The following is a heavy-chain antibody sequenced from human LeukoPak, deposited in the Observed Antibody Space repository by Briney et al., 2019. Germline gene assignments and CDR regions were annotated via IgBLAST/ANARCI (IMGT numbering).Heavy chain of an antibody. J-gene: IGHJ4*02. Sequence: GGSLRLSCAASGSTFSSYSMNWVRQAPGKRLEWVSYISSSSSTIYYADSVKGRFTISRDNAKSSLYLQMNSLRDEDTAVYYCASQASKPYYYGSDNWGQGTLVTVSS. D-gene: IGHD3-10*01. CDR1: GSTFSSYS. V-gene: IGHV3-48*02. CDR3: ASQASKPYYYGSDN. CDR2: ISSSSSTI.